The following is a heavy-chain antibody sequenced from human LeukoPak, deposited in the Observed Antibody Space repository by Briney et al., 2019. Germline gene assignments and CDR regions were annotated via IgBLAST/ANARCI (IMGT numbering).Heavy chain of an antibody. V-gene: IGHV1-18*01. Sequence: GASVKVSCKASGGTFSSYAISWVRQAPGQGLEWMGWISAYNGNTNYAQKFQGRITMTRDMSTSTVYMELSSLRSEDTAVYYCASGAYDSSGYFSDALFDYWGQGTLVTVSS. D-gene: IGHD3-22*01. CDR3: ASGAYDSSGYFSDALFDY. CDR1: GGTFSSYA. CDR2: ISAYNGNT. J-gene: IGHJ4*02.